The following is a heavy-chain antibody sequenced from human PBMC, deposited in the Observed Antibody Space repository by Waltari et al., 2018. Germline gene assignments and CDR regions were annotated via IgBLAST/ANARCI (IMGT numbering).Heavy chain of an antibody. V-gene: IGHV4-38-2*02. CDR1: GYSISSGYY. Sequence: QVQLQESGPGLVKPSETLSLTCAVSGYSISSGYYWGWLRQPPGKGLEWIGSIYHSGSTYYNPSLKSRVTISVDTSKNQFSLKLSSVTAADTAVYYCARDPEWELLRPHYWGQGTLVTVSS. J-gene: IGHJ4*02. CDR3: ARDPEWELLRPHY. CDR2: IYHSGST. D-gene: IGHD1-26*01.